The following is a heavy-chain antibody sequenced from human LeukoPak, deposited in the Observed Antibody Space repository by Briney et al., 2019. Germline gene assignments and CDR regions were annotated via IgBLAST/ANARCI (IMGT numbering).Heavy chain of an antibody. V-gene: IGHV3-11*01. CDR2: ISSSGGST. D-gene: IGHD3-9*01. J-gene: IGHJ4*02. CDR1: GFTFSDSY. CDR3: ATGKRRYSN. Sequence: PGGSLRLSCAASGFTFSDSYMSWIRQAAGKGLEWLSYISSSGGSTYYAVSVKGRFTISRDNANNSLYLQMNSLRADDTAIYYCATGKRRYSNWGQGTLVTVSS.